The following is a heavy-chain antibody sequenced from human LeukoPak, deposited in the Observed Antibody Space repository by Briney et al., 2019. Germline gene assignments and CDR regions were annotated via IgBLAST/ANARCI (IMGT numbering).Heavy chain of an antibody. Sequence: ASVKVSCKASGYTFTSYGISWVRQAPGQGLEWMGWISAYNGNTNYAQKLQGRVTMTTDTSTSTAYMELRSLRSDDTAVYYCARFSHELGELSLDAFDIWGQGTMVTVSS. CDR2: ISAYNGNT. V-gene: IGHV1-18*01. CDR1: GYTFTSYG. D-gene: IGHD3-16*02. J-gene: IGHJ3*02. CDR3: ARFSHELGELSLDAFDI.